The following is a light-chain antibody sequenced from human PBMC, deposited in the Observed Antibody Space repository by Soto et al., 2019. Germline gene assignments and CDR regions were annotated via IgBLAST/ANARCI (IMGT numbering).Light chain of an antibody. CDR2: VSS. CDR3: MQALQTPWT. J-gene: IGKJ1*01. CDR1: QSLLHTNGYNY. Sequence: DVVMTQSPLSLPVTPGEPASISCRSSQSLLHTNGYNYLHWYLQKPGQSPQILIYVSSNRASRVPDWFSGSGSGTDFRLKISEVETEDVGFYYCMQALQTPWTFGQGTKVEIK. V-gene: IGKV2-28*01.